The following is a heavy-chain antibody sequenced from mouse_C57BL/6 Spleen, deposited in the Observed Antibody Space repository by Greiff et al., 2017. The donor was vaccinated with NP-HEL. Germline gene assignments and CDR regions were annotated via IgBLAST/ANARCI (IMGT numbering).Heavy chain of an antibody. CDR2: ISSGGSYT. J-gene: IGHJ4*01. CDR3: ARLLYYGSTHYYAMDY. V-gene: IGHV5-6*01. Sequence: EVKLMESGGDLVKPGGSLKLSCAASGFTFSSYGMSWVRQTPDKRLEWVATISSGGSYTYYPDSVKGRFTISRDNAKNTLYLQMSSLKSEDTAMYYCARLLYYGSTHYYAMDYCGQGTSVTVSS. CDR1: GFTFSSYG. D-gene: IGHD1-1*01.